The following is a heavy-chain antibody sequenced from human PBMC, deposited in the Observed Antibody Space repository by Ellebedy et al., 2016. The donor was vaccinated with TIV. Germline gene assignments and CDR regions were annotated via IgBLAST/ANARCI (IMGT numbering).Heavy chain of an antibody. CDR2: ISGSTASV. CDR3: ATTSGYGTGWYGRNDY. D-gene: IGHD6-19*01. J-gene: IGHJ4*02. Sequence: GESLKISCAASGFTFSSYAMSWVRQAPGKGLEWVSYISGSTASVYYADSVKGRFTISRDNSESTLYLQMNSLRVEDTAVYYCATTSGYGTGWYGRNDYWGQGTLVTVSS. V-gene: IGHV3-23*01. CDR1: GFTFSSYA.